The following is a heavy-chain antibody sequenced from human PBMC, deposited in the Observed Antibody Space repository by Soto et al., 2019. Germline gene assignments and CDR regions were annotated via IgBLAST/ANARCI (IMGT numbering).Heavy chain of an antibody. D-gene: IGHD6-13*01. CDR2: IVPIYRTA. Sequence: SVKVSCKASGGTFSSYRINWVRQAPGQGLEWVGGIVPIYRTADYAQKFQGRVTITADGSARTAYMELRSPKSQDTAVYYCARDSGAKLSSSWGQGTLVTVSS. V-gene: IGHV1-69*13. J-gene: IGHJ4*02. CDR1: GGTFSSYR. CDR3: ARDSGAKLSSS.